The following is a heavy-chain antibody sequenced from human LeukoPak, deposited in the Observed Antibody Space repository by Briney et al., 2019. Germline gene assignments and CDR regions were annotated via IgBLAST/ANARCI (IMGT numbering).Heavy chain of an antibody. V-gene: IGHV4-61*02. J-gene: IGHJ5*02. Sequence: SETLSLTCTVSGGSISSGSYYWSWIRQPAGKGLEWIGRIYTSGSTNYNPSLKSRVTISVDTSKNQFSLKLSSVTAADTAVYYCARAIYYYDSSPMTARFDPWGQGTLVTVSS. CDR3: ARAIYYYDSSPMTARFDP. CDR2: IYTSGST. D-gene: IGHD3-22*01. CDR1: GGSISSGSYY.